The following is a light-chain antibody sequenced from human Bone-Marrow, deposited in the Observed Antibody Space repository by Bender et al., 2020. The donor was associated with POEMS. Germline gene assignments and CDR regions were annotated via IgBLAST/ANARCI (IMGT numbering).Light chain of an antibody. V-gene: IGLV1-40*01. Sequence: QSVLTQPPSVSEAPGQRVTISCTGSSSNIGAGYDVHWYQHLPGTAPKLLIYGNTNRPSGVPDRFSGSKSGTSASLAITGLQAEDEADYYCQSYDSSLSGSFVFGTGTKVTVL. CDR3: QSYDSSLSGSFV. J-gene: IGLJ1*01. CDR2: GNT. CDR1: SSNIGAGYD.